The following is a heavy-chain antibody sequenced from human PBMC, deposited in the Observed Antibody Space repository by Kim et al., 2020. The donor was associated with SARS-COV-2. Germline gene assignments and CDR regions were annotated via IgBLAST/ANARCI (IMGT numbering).Heavy chain of an antibody. CDR2: IRSKANSYAT. CDR3: TSSYYDILTGYSPLRLEYGMNV. Sequence: GGSLRLSCAASGFTFSGSAMHWVRQAAGKGLEWVGRIRSKANSYATAYAASVKGRFTISRDDSKNTAYLQMNSLKTEDTAVYYCTSSYYDILTGYSPLRLEYGMNVWRQWTAVTISS. J-gene: IGHJ6*02. D-gene: IGHD3-9*01. CDR1: GFTFSGSA. V-gene: IGHV3-73*01.